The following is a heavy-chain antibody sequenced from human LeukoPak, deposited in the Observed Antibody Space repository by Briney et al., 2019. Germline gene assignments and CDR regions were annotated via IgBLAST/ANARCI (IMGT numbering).Heavy chain of an antibody. CDR1: GDSISSHY. J-gene: IGHJ6*02. Sequence: SETLSLTCTVSGDSISSHYWGWIRQPPGKGLEWIGYIYYSGSTNYNPSLKSRVTISVDTSKNQFSLKLSSVTAADTAVYYCARESGYDFWSGHQWVGMDVWGQGTTVTVSS. CDR2: IYYSGST. CDR3: ARESGYDFWSGHQWVGMDV. D-gene: IGHD3-3*01. V-gene: IGHV4-59*11.